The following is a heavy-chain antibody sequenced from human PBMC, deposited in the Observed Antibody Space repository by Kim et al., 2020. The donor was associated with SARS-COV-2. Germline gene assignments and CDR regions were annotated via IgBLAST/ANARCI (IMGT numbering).Heavy chain of an antibody. V-gene: IGHV5-10-1*01. CDR2: IDPSDSYT. J-gene: IGHJ3*02. D-gene: IGHD4-17*01. CDR3: ARHLMTTVTFPLAFDI. CDR1: GYSFTSYW. Sequence: GESLKISCKGSGYSFTSYWISWVRQMPGKGLEWMGRIDPSDSYTNYSPSFQGHVTISADKSISTAYLQWSSLKASDTAMYYCARHLMTTVTFPLAFDIWGQGTMVTVSS.